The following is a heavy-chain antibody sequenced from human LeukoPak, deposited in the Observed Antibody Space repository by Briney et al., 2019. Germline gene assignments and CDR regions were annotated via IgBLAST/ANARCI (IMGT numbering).Heavy chain of an antibody. CDR1: GFTSDA. CDR2: VSWDSATI. V-gene: IGHV3-9*02. D-gene: IGHD4/OR15-4a*01. J-gene: IGHJ3*02. CDR3: AKSYINYGGNAADAFDI. Sequence: PGRSLRLSCLASGFTSDAMHWVRQSPGKGLEWVSGVSWDSATIGYADSVKGRFTVSRDNAKNSMYLQMNSLRVEDTALYYCAKSYINYGGNAADAFDIWGQGTMVTVSS.